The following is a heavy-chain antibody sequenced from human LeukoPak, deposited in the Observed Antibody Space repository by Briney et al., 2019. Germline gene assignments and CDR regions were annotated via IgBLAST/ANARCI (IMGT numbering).Heavy chain of an antibody. CDR2: VYYSGST. CDR3: ARHVWFGELSEFDY. Sequence: SETLSLTCTVSGGSISSYYWSWIRQPPGKGLEWIGYVYYSGSTNYNPSLKSRVTISVDTSKNQFSLKLSSVTAADTAVYYCARHVWFGELSEFDYWGQGTLVTVSS. D-gene: IGHD3-10*01. J-gene: IGHJ4*02. CDR1: GGSISSYY. V-gene: IGHV4-59*08.